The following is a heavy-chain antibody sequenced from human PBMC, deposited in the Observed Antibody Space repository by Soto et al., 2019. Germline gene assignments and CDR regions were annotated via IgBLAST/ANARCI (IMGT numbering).Heavy chain of an antibody. D-gene: IGHD5-12*01. Sequence: QVQLQESGPGLVKPSGTLSLSCAVSGCSVSNNNWWSWVHQSPGNGLEWIGEIHHSGGTSYNPSLESRATLSVDKSKNELSLRLNYVTAADTAVYYCTKNSAYALDYWGLGILVPVSS. J-gene: IGHJ4*02. CDR1: GCSVSNNNW. V-gene: IGHV4-4*02. CDR3: TKNSAYALDY. CDR2: IHHSGGT.